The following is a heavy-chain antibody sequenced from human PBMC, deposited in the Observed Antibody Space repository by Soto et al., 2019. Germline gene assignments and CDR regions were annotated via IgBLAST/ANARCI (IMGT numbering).Heavy chain of an antibody. CDR3: GRPDGRWSSRHGLEA. CDR1: GASVSSYF. V-gene: IGHV4-59*02. D-gene: IGHD3-3*01. Sequence: PSETLSLTCTVSGASVSSYFWRWVRQPPGKGLEWIGYIYNSGRTNYNPSLKSRVTTSLHKSDNDFSLRLTSLPAAATAVYSCGRPDGRWSSRHGLEAWGQVPTV. CDR2: IYNSGRT. J-gene: IGHJ6*01.